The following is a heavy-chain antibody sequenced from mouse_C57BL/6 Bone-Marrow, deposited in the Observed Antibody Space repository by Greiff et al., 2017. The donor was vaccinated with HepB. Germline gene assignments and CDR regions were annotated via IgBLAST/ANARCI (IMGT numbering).Heavy chain of an antibody. D-gene: IGHD4-1*01. CDR3: AGGLGRYFDV. CDR2: ISSGSSTI. Sequence: EVQRVESGGGLVKPGGSLKLSCAASGFTFSDYGMHWVRQAPEKGLEWVAYISSGSSTIYYADTVKGRFTISRDNAKNTLFLQMTSLGSEDTAMYYCAGGLGRYFDVWGTGTTVTVSS. CDR1: GFTFSDYG. V-gene: IGHV5-17*01. J-gene: IGHJ1*03.